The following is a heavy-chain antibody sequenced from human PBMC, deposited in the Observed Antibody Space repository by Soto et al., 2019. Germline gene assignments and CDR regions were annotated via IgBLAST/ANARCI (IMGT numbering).Heavy chain of an antibody. D-gene: IGHD2-15*01. V-gene: IGHV3-23*01. J-gene: IGHJ4*02. CDR3: AKSPLGYCSGGSCYPPHYFDY. CDR2: VGGSGDST. Sequence: EVHLLDSGGGLVQPGGSLRLSCAAPGFTFSNYAMSWVRQAPGKGLEWVSGVGGSGDSTYYADSVKGRFTISRDNSKDTLYLQMNSLRAEDTAVYYCAKSPLGYCSGGSCYPPHYFDYWGQGTLVTVSS. CDR1: GFTFSNYA.